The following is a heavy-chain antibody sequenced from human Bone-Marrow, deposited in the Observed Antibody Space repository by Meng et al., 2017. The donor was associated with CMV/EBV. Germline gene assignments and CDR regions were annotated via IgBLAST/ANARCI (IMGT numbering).Heavy chain of an antibody. J-gene: IGHJ4*02. CDR2: ISACNGNT. CDR3: ARDGEYSSSPTEY. V-gene: IGHV1-18*04. CDR1: GYTFTGYY. D-gene: IGHD6-13*01. Sequence: ASVKVSCKASGYTFTGYYMHWVRQAPGQGLEGMGWISACNGNTNYAQKLQGRVTMTTDTSTSTAYMELRSRRSDDTAVYYWARDGEYSSSPTEYWGQGTRVTVYS.